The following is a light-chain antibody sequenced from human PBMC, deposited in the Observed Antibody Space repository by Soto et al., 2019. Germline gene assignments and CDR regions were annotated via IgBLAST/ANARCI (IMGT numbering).Light chain of an antibody. CDR2: EVS. Sequence: SVLTQPASVSGSPGQSITISCTGTSSDVGGYKYVSWYQQHPDKAPKLIIFEVSNRPSGISSRFSGSKSGNTASLTISGLQAEDEADYYCASYTSSSTSVIFGRGTKLTVL. CDR3: ASYTSSSTSVI. V-gene: IGLV2-14*01. CDR1: SSDVGGYKY. J-gene: IGLJ2*01.